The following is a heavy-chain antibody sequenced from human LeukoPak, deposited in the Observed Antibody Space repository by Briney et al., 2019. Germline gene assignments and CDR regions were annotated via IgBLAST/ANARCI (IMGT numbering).Heavy chain of an antibody. CDR2: IYYSGST. Sequence: SETLSLTCTVSGGSISSSSYYWGWIRQPPGKGLEWIGSIYYSGSTYYNPSLKSRVTISVDTSKNQFSLKLSSVTAADTAVYYCARHINGSGRTGPRGYYYYYYGMDVWGQGTTVTVSS. CDR1: GGSISSSSYY. V-gene: IGHV4-39*01. J-gene: IGHJ6*02. D-gene: IGHD3-10*01. CDR3: ARHINGSGRTGPRGYYYYYYGMDV.